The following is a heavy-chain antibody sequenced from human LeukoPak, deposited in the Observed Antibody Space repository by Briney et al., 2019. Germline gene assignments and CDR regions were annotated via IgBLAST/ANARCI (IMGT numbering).Heavy chain of an antibody. V-gene: IGHV4-31*03. D-gene: IGHD3-10*01. Sequence: PSETLSLTCTVSGGSIRSGGYYWSWIRQHPGKGLGWIGFIYYSGSTYYNPSLKSRVSISVDTSKNQFSLKLRSVTAADTAVYYCARDSSPMAVDYWGQGTLVTVSS. CDR3: ARDSSPMAVDY. CDR1: GGSIRSGGYY. CDR2: IYYSGST. J-gene: IGHJ4*02.